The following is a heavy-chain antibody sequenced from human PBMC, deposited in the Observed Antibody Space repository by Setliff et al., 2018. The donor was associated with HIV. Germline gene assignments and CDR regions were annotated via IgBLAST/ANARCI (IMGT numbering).Heavy chain of an antibody. J-gene: IGHJ4*02. CDR3: ARDGADYNFRSGSYPFDI. D-gene: IGHD3-3*01. CDR1: GYTFNTYP. Sequence: ASVKVSCKASGYTFNTYPINWIRQAPGQGLEWMGWINTNTGSPRFARGFTGRFGFSLDTSVTTTFLHISNLKAEDTAIYYCARDGADYNFRSGSYPFDIWGQGTLVTVSS. V-gene: IGHV7-4-1*02. CDR2: INTNTGSP.